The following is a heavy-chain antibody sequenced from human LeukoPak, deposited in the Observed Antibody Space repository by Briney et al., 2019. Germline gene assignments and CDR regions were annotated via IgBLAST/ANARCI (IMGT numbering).Heavy chain of an antibody. CDR1: GYNFPTYW. J-gene: IGHJ3*02. Sequence: GESLKISCKGSGYNFPTYWIGWVRQKPGKGLEWMGIIYPGDSDTRYSPSFQGLVTISVDKSISTAYLQWSSLKASDTAMYYCARHEGYCISTSCSDTFDIWGQGKMVIVSS. CDR3: ARHEGYCISTSCSDTFDI. V-gene: IGHV5-51*01. D-gene: IGHD2-2*01. CDR2: IYPGDSDT.